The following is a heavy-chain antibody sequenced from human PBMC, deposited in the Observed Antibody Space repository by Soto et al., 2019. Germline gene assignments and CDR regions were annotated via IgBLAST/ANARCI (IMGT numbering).Heavy chain of an antibody. Sequence: ASVKVSCKASGYTFTSYDIIWVRQAPGQGLEWMGWISAYNGNTNYAQKLQGRVTMTTDTSTSTAYMELRSLRSDDTAVYYCARAFSNIYSVSYPHSGNDASNIWAKGQWSPSPQ. CDR3: ARAFSNIYSVSYPHSGNDASNI. J-gene: IGHJ3*02. V-gene: IGHV1-18*01. D-gene: IGHD1-26*01. CDR2: ISAYNGNT. CDR1: GYTFTSYD.